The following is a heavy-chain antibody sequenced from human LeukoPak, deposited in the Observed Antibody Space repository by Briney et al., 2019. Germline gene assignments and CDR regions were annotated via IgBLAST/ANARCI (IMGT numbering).Heavy chain of an antibody. J-gene: IGHJ6*03. CDR2: IIPILRTP. CDR1: GYTFSNYA. Sequence: ASLKVSCKASGYTFSNYAINWVRQAPGQGLEWMGGIIPILRTPSYAEKFQGRVTITTDESTSPAHMELSGLRSEDTAVYYCTRGSDSYYYYSMDVWGRGTTVIVSS. CDR3: TRGSDSYYYYSMDV. V-gene: IGHV1-69*05.